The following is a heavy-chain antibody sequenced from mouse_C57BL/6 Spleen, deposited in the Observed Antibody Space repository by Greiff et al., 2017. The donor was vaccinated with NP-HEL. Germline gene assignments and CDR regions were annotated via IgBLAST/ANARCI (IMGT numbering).Heavy chain of an antibody. J-gene: IGHJ4*01. CDR1: GYSFTSYY. V-gene: IGHV1-66*01. CDR3: ARLDYYGSGYAMDY. Sequence: QVQLQQSGPELVKPGASVKISCKASGYSFTSYYIHWVKQRPGQGLEWIGWIYPGSGNTKYNEKFKGKATLTADTSSSTAYMQLSSLTSEDSAVYYCARLDYYGSGYAMDYWGQGTSVTVSS. CDR2: IYPGSGNT. D-gene: IGHD1-1*01.